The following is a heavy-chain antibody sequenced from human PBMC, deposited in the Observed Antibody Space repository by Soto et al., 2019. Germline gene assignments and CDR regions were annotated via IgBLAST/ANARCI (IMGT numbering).Heavy chain of an antibody. CDR1: GGSISSSSYY. J-gene: IGHJ4*02. V-gene: IGHV4-39*01. CDR2: IYFTGNT. CDR3: ARRLNHAYYFDY. Sequence: SETLSLTCTVSGGSISSSSYYWGWIRQPPGKGLEWIGNIYFTGNTYYNPSLKSRVTISVDTSRNQFSLKLSFVTAPDTAVYYCARRLNHAYYFDYWGQGSLVTVSS. D-gene: IGHD3-16*01.